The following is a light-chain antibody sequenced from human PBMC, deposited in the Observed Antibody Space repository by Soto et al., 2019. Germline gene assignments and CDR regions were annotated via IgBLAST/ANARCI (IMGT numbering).Light chain of an antibody. V-gene: IGLV1-44*01. Sequence: QSVLTQPPSASGTPGQRVTISCSGRSSNIGSNTVNWYQQLPGTAPKLLIYSNNQWPSGVPDRFSGSKSGTSASLAISGLQPEDEADYYCATWDDSLNGYVFGTGTKVTVL. CDR3: ATWDDSLNGYV. J-gene: IGLJ1*01. CDR1: SSNIGSNT. CDR2: SNN.